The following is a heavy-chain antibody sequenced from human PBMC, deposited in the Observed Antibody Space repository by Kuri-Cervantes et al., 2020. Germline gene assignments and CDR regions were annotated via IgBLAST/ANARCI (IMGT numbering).Heavy chain of an antibody. CDR2: ISYDGSNK. D-gene: IGHD3-3*01. CDR3: ARDGTYYDFWSGYYSHYYYGMDV. CDR1: GFTFSSYG. J-gene: IGHJ6*02. Sequence: GESLKISCAASGFTFSSYGMHWVRQAPGKGLEWVAVISYDGSNKYYADSVKGRFTISRDNSKNTLYLQMNSLRAEDTAVYYCARDGTYYDFWSGYYSHYYYGMDVWGQGTTVTVSS. V-gene: IGHV3-30*19.